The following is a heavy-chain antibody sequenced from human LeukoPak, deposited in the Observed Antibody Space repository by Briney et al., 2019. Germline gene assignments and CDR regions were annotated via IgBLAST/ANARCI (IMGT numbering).Heavy chain of an antibody. CDR2: INPSGGST. Sequence: ASVKVSFKASGYTSTSYYMHWVRQAPGQGLEWMGIINPSGGSTRYAQKFQGRVTMTRDTSTSTVYMDLSSLRSEDTAVYYCARASGSNNFYFDYWGQGTLVTVFS. J-gene: IGHJ4*02. D-gene: IGHD3-10*01. CDR1: GYTSTSYY. V-gene: IGHV1-46*01. CDR3: ARASGSNNFYFDY.